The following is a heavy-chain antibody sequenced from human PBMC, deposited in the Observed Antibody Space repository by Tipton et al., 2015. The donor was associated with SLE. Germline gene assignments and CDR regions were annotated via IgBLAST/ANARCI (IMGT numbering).Heavy chain of an antibody. D-gene: IGHD3-22*01. CDR2: IYYSGST. Sequence: TLSLTCTVSGGSISSYYWSWIRQPPGKGLEWIGSIYYSGSTNYNPSLESRVTMSVDTSKNLFFLKLRSVTAADTAVYYCARDEYRYDTTGYHLLGHFDFWGQGTLVTVSS. J-gene: IGHJ4*02. CDR3: ARDEYRYDTTGYHLLGHFDF. V-gene: IGHV4-59*12. CDR1: GGSISSYY.